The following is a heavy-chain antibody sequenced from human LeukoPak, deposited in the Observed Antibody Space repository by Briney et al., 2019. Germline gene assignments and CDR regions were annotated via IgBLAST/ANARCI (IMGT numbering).Heavy chain of an antibody. Sequence: GGSLRLSCAASGFTFSSYAMSWVRQAPGKGLEWVSAISGSGGSTYYADSVKGRFTISRDNSKNTLYLQMNSLRAEDTAVYYCAKDLIKVATSPNRFDPWGQGTLVTVSS. J-gene: IGHJ5*02. D-gene: IGHD5-12*01. V-gene: IGHV3-23*01. CDR2: ISGSGGST. CDR1: GFTFSSYA. CDR3: AKDLIKVATSPNRFDP.